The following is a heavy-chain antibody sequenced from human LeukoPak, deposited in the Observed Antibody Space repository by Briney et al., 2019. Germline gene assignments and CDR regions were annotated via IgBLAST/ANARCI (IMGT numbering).Heavy chain of an antibody. J-gene: IGHJ5*02. V-gene: IGHV1-69*04. Sequence: GASVKVSCKASGGTFSSYAISWVRQAPGQGLEWMGRIIPILGIANYAQKFQGRVTITADKSTSTAYMELSSLRSEDTAVYYCAREPGSRIAVAGMPPGFDPWGQGTLVTVSS. CDR3: AREPGSRIAVAGMPPGFDP. CDR2: IIPILGIA. D-gene: IGHD6-19*01. CDR1: GGTFSSYA.